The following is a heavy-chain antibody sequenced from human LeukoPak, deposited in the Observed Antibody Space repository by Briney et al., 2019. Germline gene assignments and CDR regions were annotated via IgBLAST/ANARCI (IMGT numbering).Heavy chain of an antibody. CDR2: IYYSGST. V-gene: IGHV4-31*03. CDR1: GGSVSSGSYY. D-gene: IGHD2-15*01. CDR3: ASSARYCSGGSCYQNFDY. J-gene: IGHJ4*02. Sequence: SETLSLTCTVSGGSVSSGSYYWSWIRQHPGKGLEWIGYIYYSGSTYYNPSLKSRVTISVDTSKNQFSLKLSSVTAADTAVYYCASSARYCSGGSCYQNFDYWGQGTLVTVSS.